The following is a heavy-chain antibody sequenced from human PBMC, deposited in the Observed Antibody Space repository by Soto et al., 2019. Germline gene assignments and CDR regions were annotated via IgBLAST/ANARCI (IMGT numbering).Heavy chain of an antibody. V-gene: IGHV3-23*01. D-gene: IGHD1-26*01. CDR1: GFTFSSYA. CDR2: ISGSGGST. Sequence: EVQLLESGGGLVQPGGSLRLSCAASGFTFSSYAMSWVRQAPGKGLEWVSAISGSGGSTYYADSVKGRFTISRDNSKNPLYLQMNSLRAEDTAVYYCAKARELVESYTDYWGQGTLVTVSS. CDR3: AKARELVESYTDY. J-gene: IGHJ4*02.